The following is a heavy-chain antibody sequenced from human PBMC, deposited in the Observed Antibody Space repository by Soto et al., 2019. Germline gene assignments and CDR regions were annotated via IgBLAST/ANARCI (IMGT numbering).Heavy chain of an antibody. Sequence: QLQLQESGPGLVTPSETLSLTCTVSGGSISSSSYYWGWIRQPPGKGLEWIGSIYYSGSTYYNPSLKSRVTLTVDTSKNRFSLKLSSVTAADTAGYYCARHGPIEYSSSSFGSWGQGTLVTVSS. CDR1: GGSISSSSYY. J-gene: IGHJ5*02. D-gene: IGHD6-6*01. CDR3: ARHGPIEYSSSSFGS. CDR2: IYYSGST. V-gene: IGHV4-39*01.